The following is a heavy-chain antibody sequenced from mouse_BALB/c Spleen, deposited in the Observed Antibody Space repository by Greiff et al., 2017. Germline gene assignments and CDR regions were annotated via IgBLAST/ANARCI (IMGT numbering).Heavy chain of an antibody. J-gene: IGHJ1*01. CDR3: ARENGNYVDFDV. CDR1: GYTFTSYV. V-gene: IGHV1-14*01. Sequence: ESGPELVKPGASVKMSCKASGYTFTSYVMHWVKQKPGQGLEWIGYINPYNDGTKYNEKFKGKATLTSDKSSSTAYMELSSLTSEDSAVYYCARENGNYVDFDVWGAGTTVTVSS. D-gene: IGHD2-1*01. CDR2: INPYNDGT.